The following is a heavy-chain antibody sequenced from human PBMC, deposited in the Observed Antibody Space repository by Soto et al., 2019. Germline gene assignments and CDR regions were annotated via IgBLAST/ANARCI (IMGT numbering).Heavy chain of an antibody. CDR2: ISYDGSNK. CDR1: GFTFSSYA. J-gene: IGHJ4*02. D-gene: IGHD6-13*01. Sequence: GGSLRLSCAASGFTFSSYAMHWVRQAPGKGLEWVAVISYDGSNKYYADSVKGRFTISRDNSKNTLYLQMNSLRAEDTAVYYCLAAAGTIDYWGQGTLVTVSS. CDR3: LAAAGTIDY. V-gene: IGHV3-30-3*01.